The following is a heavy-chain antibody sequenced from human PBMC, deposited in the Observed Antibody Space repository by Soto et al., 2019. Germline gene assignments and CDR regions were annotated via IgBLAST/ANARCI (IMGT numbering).Heavy chain of an antibody. J-gene: IGHJ4*02. Sequence: GGSLRLSCAASGFTFSSYGMHWVRQAPGKGLEWVAVISYDGSNKYYADSVKGRFTISRDNSKNTLYLQMNSLRAEDTAVYYCAKAPWWLLQTLRVDYWGQGTLVTVSS. D-gene: IGHD3-22*01. CDR2: ISYDGSNK. CDR3: AKAPWWLLQTLRVDY. CDR1: GFTFSSYG. V-gene: IGHV3-30*18.